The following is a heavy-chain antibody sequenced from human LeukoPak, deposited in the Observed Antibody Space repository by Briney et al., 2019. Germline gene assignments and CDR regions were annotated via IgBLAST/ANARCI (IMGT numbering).Heavy chain of an antibody. V-gene: IGHV1-69*13. CDR2: IIPIFGTA. D-gene: IGHD3-3*01. CDR1: GGTFSSYA. Sequence: SVKVSCKASGGTFSSYAISWVRQAPGQGLEWMGGIIPIFGTANYAQKFQGRVTITADESTSTAYMELSSLRSEDTAVYYCARVALYDFWSGYSSYYYGMDVWGQGTTVTVSS. J-gene: IGHJ6*02. CDR3: ARVALYDFWSGYSSYYYGMDV.